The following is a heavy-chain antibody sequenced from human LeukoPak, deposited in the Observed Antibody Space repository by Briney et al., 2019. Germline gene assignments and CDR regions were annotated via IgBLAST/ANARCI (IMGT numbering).Heavy chain of an antibody. V-gene: IGHV1-46*01. CDR2: INPNGGST. CDR1: GYTFTSYY. Sequence: ASVKVSCKASGYTFTSYYMHWVRQAPGQGLEWMGIINPNGGSTSYGQRFEGRVTMNRETSTNIVYMELSSLRSEDTAVYYCARGTGYFETGMVKYKYYGMDVWGQGTTVTVSS. CDR3: ARGTGYFETGMVKYKYYGMDV. D-gene: IGHD5-18*01. J-gene: IGHJ6*02.